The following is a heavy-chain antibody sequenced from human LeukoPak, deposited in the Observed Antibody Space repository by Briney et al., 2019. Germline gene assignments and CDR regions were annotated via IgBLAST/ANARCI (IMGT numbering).Heavy chain of an antibody. D-gene: IGHD3-10*01. J-gene: IGHJ4*02. CDR1: GYTFTDYY. Sequence: GASVKVSCKASGYTFTDYYMHWLRQAPGHSLEWMGWIDPNTGGTNSAQKFKGRVTMTRDTSISTAYMELSRLKSDDTAIYYCARGGPTYYGLGSPDFWGQGTLVTVSS. CDR3: ARGGPTYYGLGSPDF. CDR2: IDPNTGGT. V-gene: IGHV1-2*02.